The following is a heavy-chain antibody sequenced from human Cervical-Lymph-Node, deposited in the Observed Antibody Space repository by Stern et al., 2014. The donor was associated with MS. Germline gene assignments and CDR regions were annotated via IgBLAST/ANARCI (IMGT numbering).Heavy chain of an antibody. D-gene: IGHD4-17*01. CDR3: ASPLTATSVPFGYYGMDV. CDR1: GGTFSNYA. CDR2: IVPLFGKP. V-gene: IGHV1-69*01. Sequence: QVQLVQSGAEVKKPGSSVKGSCKASGGTFSNYATSWVRQAPGQGLEWMGGIVPLFGKPNYAQKFQGRVTITADESTSTAYMDLSSLRSEDTAVYYCASPLTATSVPFGYYGMDVWGQGTTVTVS. J-gene: IGHJ6*02.